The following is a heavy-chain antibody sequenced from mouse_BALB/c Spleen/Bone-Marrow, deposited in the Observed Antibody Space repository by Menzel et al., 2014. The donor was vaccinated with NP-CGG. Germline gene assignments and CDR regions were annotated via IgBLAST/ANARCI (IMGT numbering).Heavy chain of an antibody. Sequence: EVQLVESGPGLVKPSQSLPLTCTVTGYSITSDYAWNWIRQFPGNKLEWMGYISYSGSTSYNPSFKSRISITRDTSKNQFFLQLNSVTTEDTATYYCAGYYDYRYYAMDYWGQGTSVTVSS. D-gene: IGHD2-4*01. V-gene: IGHV3-2*02. J-gene: IGHJ4*01. CDR2: ISYSGST. CDR1: GYSITSDYA. CDR3: AGYYDYRYYAMDY.